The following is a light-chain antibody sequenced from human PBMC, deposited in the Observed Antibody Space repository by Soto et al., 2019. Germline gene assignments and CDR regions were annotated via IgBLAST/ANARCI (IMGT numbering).Light chain of an antibody. J-gene: IGKJ1*01. Sequence: DIQMTQSPSTLSASVGDRVTITCRASQSISSWLAWYQQKPGKAPKLLIYKASSLESGVPTRFSGSESGTEFTLTISGLQPDDFATYYCQQYNSYPWTCGQGTKVEIK. CDR1: QSISSW. CDR2: KAS. V-gene: IGKV1-5*03. CDR3: QQYNSYPWT.